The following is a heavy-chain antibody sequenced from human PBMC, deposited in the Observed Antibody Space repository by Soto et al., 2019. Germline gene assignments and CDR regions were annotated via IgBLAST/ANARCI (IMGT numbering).Heavy chain of an antibody. CDR3: ARGPLVVVNYFES. Sequence: QVQLVQSGTEVKKPGSSVKVSCKASGGTFRNYPINWVRQAPGQGLEWMGSIFPLTDIPDYAQNFQARLTISADKSTSTAYMALSSLASGDTAMYFCARGPLVVVNYFESWGQGTLVTVSS. CDR2: IFPLTDIP. CDR1: GGTFRNYP. V-gene: IGHV1-69*02. J-gene: IGHJ4*02.